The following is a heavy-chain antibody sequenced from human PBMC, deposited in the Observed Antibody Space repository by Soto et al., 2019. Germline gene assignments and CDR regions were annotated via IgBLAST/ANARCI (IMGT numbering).Heavy chain of an antibody. J-gene: IGHJ4*02. V-gene: IGHV1-69*09. CDR1: GGTFVRHV. CDR3: ATPACAATWCSPSHNLDH. D-gene: IGHD2-2*01. Sequence: QVQLVQSGAEVKKPESSVKVSCKTSGGTFVRHVISWVRQAPGQGPEWMGKINPLSGISNYAQKFQDRVTFTADTDSSTAYMALSSLRSDDTAVYYCATPACAATWCSPSHNLDHWGQGTLVTVYS. CDR2: INPLSGIS.